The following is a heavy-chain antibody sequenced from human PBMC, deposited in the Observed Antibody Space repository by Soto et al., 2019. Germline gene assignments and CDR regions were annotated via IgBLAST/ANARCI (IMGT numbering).Heavy chain of an antibody. CDR1: GYTLTTFA. J-gene: IGHJ4*02. CDR3: ARSIVVVTALDY. D-gene: IGHD2-21*02. V-gene: IGHV1-3*01. CDR2: INAGNGNT. Sequence: QVQLVQSGAEVKKPGASVKVSRKASGYTLTTFAMHWVRQAPGQGLEWMGWINAGNGNTKYSQKFQGRVTITRDTSANTAYMELSSLRSEDTAVYYCARSIVVVTALDYWGQGTLVTVSS.